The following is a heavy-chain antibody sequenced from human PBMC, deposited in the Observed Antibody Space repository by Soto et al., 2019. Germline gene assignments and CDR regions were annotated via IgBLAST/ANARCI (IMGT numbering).Heavy chain of an antibody. CDR3: ARGEQYSGRIFDC. D-gene: IGHD1-26*01. V-gene: IGHV6-1*01. CDR2: TYYRSKWYY. Sequence: SQTLSLTCAITGDSVSSNRAGWSWVRQSPSRGLEWLGRTYYRSKWYYEYAVSVRGRITINPDTSKNQYSLQLNSVTPEDTAVYFCARGEQYSGRIFDCFGRRTLVTVCS. J-gene: IGHJ4*01. CDR1: GDSVSSNRAG.